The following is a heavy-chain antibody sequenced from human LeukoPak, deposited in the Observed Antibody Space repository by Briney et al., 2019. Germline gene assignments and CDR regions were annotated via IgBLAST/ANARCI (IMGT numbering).Heavy chain of an antibody. CDR3: AKVGDGYNRSY. V-gene: IGHV3-23*01. CDR2: ISGSGGST. D-gene: IGHD5-24*01. J-gene: IGHJ4*02. CDR1: GFTFSSYA. Sequence: GGSLRLSCAASGFTFSSYAMSWVRQAPGKGLEWVSAISGSGGSTYYADSVKGRFTISRDNSKNTLYLQMNSLRAEDAAVYYCAKVGDGYNRSYWGQGTLVTVSS.